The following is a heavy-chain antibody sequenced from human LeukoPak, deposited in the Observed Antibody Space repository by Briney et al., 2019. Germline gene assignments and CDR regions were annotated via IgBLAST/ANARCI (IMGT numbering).Heavy chain of an antibody. CDR2: ISSSGGTI. Sequence: GGSLRLSCAASGFTFSDYYMSWIRQAPGKGLEWVSYISSSGGTIYYADSVKGRFTISRDNAKNSLYLQMNSLRAEDTAVYYCARVTYYDFWSGYRFDPWGQGTLVTVSS. V-gene: IGHV3-11*04. CDR1: GFTFSDYY. J-gene: IGHJ5*02. CDR3: ARVTYYDFWSGYRFDP. D-gene: IGHD3-3*01.